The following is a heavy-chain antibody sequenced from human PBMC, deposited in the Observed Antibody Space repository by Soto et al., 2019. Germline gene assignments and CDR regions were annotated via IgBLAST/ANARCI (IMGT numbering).Heavy chain of an antibody. Sequence: QVQLVQSGAEVKKPGASVKVSCKASGYTFTSYGISWVRQAPGQGLEWMGWISAYNGNTNYAQKLQGRVTMTTDTSTRTGYMEVRGLRSDEQAVYYCARAGKGKSGGWELLAYYYGMDVWGQGTTVTVSS. CDR2: ISAYNGNT. CDR1: GYTFTSYG. V-gene: IGHV1-18*04. CDR3: ARAGKGKSGGWELLAYYYGMDV. J-gene: IGHJ6*02. D-gene: IGHD1-26*01.